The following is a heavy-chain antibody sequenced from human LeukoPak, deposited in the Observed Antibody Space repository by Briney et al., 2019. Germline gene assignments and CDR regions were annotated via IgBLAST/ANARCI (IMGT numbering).Heavy chain of an antibody. CDR1: GGSFSGYY. V-gene: IGHV4-34*01. J-gene: IGHJ4*02. CDR2: INHSGST. CDR3: AGGSPYYYGSGSYYNY. D-gene: IGHD3-10*01. Sequence: PSETLSLTCAVYGGSFSGYYWSWIRQPPGKGLEWIGEINHSGSTNYNPSLKSRVTISVDTSKNQFPLKLGSVTAADTAVYYCAGGSPYYYGSGSYYNYWGQGTLVTVSS.